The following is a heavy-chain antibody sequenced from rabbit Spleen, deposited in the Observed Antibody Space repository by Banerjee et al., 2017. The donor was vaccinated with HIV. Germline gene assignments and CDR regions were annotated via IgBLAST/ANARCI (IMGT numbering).Heavy chain of an antibody. Sequence: QEQLEESGGGLVKPEGSLTLTCKASGFSFSDRDVMCWVRQAPGKGLEWIACIYAGSSGSSYYASWAKGRFIMSRTSSTTVTLQMTSLTAADTATYFCARDLVAVIGWNFNLWGPGTLVTVS. CDR2: IYAGSSGSS. V-gene: IGHV1S45*01. CDR1: GFSFSDRDV. CDR3: ARDLVAVIGWNFNL. J-gene: IGHJ4*01. D-gene: IGHD1-1*01.